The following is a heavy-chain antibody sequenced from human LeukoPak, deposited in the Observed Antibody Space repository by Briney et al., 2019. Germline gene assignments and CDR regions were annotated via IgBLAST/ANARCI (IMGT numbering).Heavy chain of an antibody. J-gene: IGHJ4*02. CDR2: IYYSGST. Sequence: SETLSLTCIVSGGSISSSSYYWGWIRQPPGKGLEWIGSIYYSGSTNYNPSLKSRVTISVDTSKNQFSLKLSSVTAADTAVYYCARAAYGSGSYCDYWGQGTLVTVSS. CDR3: ARAAYGSGSYCDY. D-gene: IGHD3-10*01. CDR1: GGSISSSSYY. V-gene: IGHV4-39*07.